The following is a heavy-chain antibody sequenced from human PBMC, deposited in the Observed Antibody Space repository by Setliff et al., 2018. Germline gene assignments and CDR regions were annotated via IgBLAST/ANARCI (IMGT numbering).Heavy chain of an antibody. CDR3: TRENYWFDL. CDR2: IKQDGSEK. Sequence: PGGSLRLSCAASGFTFSRYWMSWVRQAPGKGLEWVANIKQDGSEKYYVDSVKGRFTISRDNAKNTVYLQMNSLRAEDTAVYYCTRENYWFDLWGQGTLVTVSS. V-gene: IGHV3-7*01. J-gene: IGHJ5*02. CDR1: GFTFSRYW.